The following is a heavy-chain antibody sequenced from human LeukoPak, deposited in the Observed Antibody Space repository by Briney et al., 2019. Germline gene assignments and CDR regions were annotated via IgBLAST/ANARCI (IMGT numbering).Heavy chain of an antibody. D-gene: IGHD4-17*01. CDR1: GFTFSSYS. J-gene: IGHJ4*02. V-gene: IGHV3-21*01. CDR3: ARDGDYGDYLDY. CDR2: ISSSSSYI. Sequence: RGSLRLSCAASGFTFSSYSMNWVRQAPGKGLEWVSSISSSSSYIYYADSVKGRFTISRDNAKNSLYLQMNSLRAEDTAVYYCARDGDYGDYLDYWGQGTLVTVSS.